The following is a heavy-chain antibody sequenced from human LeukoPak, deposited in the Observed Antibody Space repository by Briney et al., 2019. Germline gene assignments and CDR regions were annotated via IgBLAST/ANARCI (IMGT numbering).Heavy chain of an antibody. CDR1: GFTFSSYW. Sequence: PGGSLRLSCAASGFTFSSYWMSWVRQAPGKGLEWVANIKQDGSEKYYVDSVKGRFTISRDNAKNSLYLQMNSLRAEDTAVYYCARGSRDYIAVAGKILDYWGQGTLVTVSS. D-gene: IGHD6-19*01. J-gene: IGHJ4*02. CDR3: ARGSRDYIAVAGKILDY. V-gene: IGHV3-7*01. CDR2: IKQDGSEK.